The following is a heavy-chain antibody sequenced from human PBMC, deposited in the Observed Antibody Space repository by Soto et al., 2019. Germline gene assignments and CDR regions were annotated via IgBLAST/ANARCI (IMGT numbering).Heavy chain of an antibody. CDR3: ARDCGPNDSSGS. J-gene: IGHJ4*02. D-gene: IGHD3-22*01. CDR1: GFTFSSYG. Sequence: QVQLVESGGGVVQPGRSLRLSCAASGFTFSSYGMHWVRQAPGKGLEWVAVIWYDGSNKYYADSVKGRFTISRDNSKNTLYLQMNSLRAEDTAVYYCARDCGPNDSSGSWGQGTLVTVSS. CDR2: IWYDGSNK. V-gene: IGHV3-33*01.